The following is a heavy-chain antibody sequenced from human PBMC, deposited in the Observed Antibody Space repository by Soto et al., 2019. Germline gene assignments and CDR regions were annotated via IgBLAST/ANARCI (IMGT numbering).Heavy chain of an antibody. V-gene: IGHV3-33*05. D-gene: IGHD3-16*01. CDR1: GFTFRSYV. J-gene: IGHJ4*02. CDR2: TSYDGSNN. Sequence: QVQLVESGGGVVQPGTSLRLSCVGSGFTFRSYVIHWGRQAPGKGLEWVALTSYDGSNNFYGDSVKGRFTISRDNSRNTVELQMDSLRLEDTALYYCARWGTTGGLDVWAQGTLVSVSS. CDR3: ARWGTTGGLDV.